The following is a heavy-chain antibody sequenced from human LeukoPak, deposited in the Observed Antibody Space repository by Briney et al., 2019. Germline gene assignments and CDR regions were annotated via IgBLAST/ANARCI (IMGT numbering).Heavy chain of an antibody. V-gene: IGHV1-69*13. J-gene: IGHJ4*02. CDR3: ARGRRERGSIDY. CDR1: GGTFSSYA. Sequence: ASVKVSCKASGGTFSSYAISWVRQAPGQGLEWMGGIIPIFGTANYAQKFQGRVTITADESTSTAYMELSSLRSEDTAVYYCARGRRERGSIDYWGQGTLVTVSS. CDR2: IIPIFGTA. D-gene: IGHD3-16*01.